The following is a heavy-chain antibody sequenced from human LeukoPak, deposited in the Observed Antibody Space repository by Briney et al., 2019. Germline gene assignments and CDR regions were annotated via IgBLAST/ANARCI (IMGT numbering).Heavy chain of an antibody. CDR3: ARRATDIVVVPAAIQSPAYYYYYMDV. CDR1: GGTFSSYA. J-gene: IGHJ6*03. Sequence: SVKVSCKASGGTFSSYAISWVRHPPGQGLEWVGGIIPLFGRTNYAQKVPGRVPITADESTSTATMELRSMRSEDTAVYYCARRATDIVVVPAAIQSPAYYYYYMDVWGKGTTVTVSS. D-gene: IGHD2-2*01. CDR2: IIPLFGRT. V-gene: IGHV1-69*01.